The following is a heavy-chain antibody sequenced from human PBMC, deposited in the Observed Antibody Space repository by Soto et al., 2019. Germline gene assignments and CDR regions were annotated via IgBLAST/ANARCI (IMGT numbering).Heavy chain of an antibody. J-gene: IGHJ6*02. V-gene: IGHV3-7*01. D-gene: IGHD1-1*01. CDR1: GFTFSSYW. CDR2: MKQDGSEK. Sequence: GGSLRLSCAASGFTFSSYWMSWVRQAPGKGLEWVANMKQDGSEKYYVDSVKGRFTISRDNAKNSLYLQMNSLRAEDTAVYYCAGWNILDYYGMDVWGQGTTVTVSS. CDR3: AGWNILDYYGMDV.